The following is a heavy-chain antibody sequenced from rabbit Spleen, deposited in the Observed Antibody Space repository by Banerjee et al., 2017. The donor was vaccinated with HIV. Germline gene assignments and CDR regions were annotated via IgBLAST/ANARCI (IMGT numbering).Heavy chain of an antibody. V-gene: IGHV1S45*01. Sequence: QQQLEESGGGLVKPGGTLTLTCKASGIDFSSYYYMCWVRQAPGKGLEWIGCIATFNGVTTYYASWAKGRFTISKTSSTTVDLQMTSLTAADTATYFCARAYPNSDGGLTRLDVWGPGTLVTVS. CDR3: ARAYPNSDGGLTRLDV. CDR1: GIDFSSYYY. CDR2: IATFNGVTT. J-gene: IGHJ3*01. D-gene: IGHD1-1*01.